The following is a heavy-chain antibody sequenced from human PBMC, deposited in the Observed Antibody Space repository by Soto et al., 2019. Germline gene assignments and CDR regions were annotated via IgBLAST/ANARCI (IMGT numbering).Heavy chain of an antibody. V-gene: IGHV3-33*01. CDR1: GFKFRNSA. J-gene: IGHJ5*02. CDR3: ARAHTMMILDRFDP. Sequence: GSLSLSCAASGFKFRNSAIHWVRQAPGKGLEWLAVIWFDGSKKYYADSVKGRFAISRDNSKNTVYLDMNSLTAADSGVFYCARAHTMMILDRFDPWGHGTLVTVSS. CDR2: IWFDGSKK. D-gene: IGHD3-22*01.